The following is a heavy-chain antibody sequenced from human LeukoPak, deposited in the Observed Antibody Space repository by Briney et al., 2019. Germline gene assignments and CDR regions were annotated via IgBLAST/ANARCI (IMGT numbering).Heavy chain of an antibody. Sequence: GGSLRLSCAASGFKFTTYSMNWVRQAPGKGLEWVSSISTSSSYIYYADSVKGRFTISRDNAKNSLFLQMNSLRAEDTAVYYCAGTGVTEYYFDYWGQGTLVTVSS. CDR1: GFKFTTYS. CDR2: ISTSSSYI. J-gene: IGHJ4*02. D-gene: IGHD7-27*01. V-gene: IGHV3-21*01. CDR3: AGTGVTEYYFDY.